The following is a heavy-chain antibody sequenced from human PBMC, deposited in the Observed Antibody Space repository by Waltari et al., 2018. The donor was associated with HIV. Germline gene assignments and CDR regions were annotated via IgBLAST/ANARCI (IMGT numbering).Heavy chain of an antibody. CDR3: ARDSESSSYGLYYSGMDV. CDR2: ISAYSGNT. CDR1: GYTFLNYG. J-gene: IGHJ6*02. Sequence: QVQLVQSGAEVKKPGASVKVSCKASGYTFLNYGISWVRQAPGQGREWMGWISAYSGNTHFAQRLQGRVTMTTDTSTSTAYMDLRSLTSDDTAVYYCARDSESSSYGLYYSGMDVWGQGTTVTVSS. D-gene: IGHD3-10*01. V-gene: IGHV1-18*01.